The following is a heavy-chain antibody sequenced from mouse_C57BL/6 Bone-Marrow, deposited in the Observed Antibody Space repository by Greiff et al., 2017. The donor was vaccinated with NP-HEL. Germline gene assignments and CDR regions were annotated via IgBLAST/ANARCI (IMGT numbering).Heavy chain of an antibody. D-gene: IGHD1-1*02. CDR3: ARAMEYYFDY. Sequence: QVHVKQSGAELAKPGASVKLSCKASGYTFTSYWMHWVKQRPGQGLEWIGYINPSSGYTKYNQKFKDKATLPADKSSSTAYMQLSSLTYEDSAVYYSARAMEYYFDYWGQGTTLTVSS. CDR2: INPSSGYT. CDR1: GYTFTSYW. V-gene: IGHV1-7*01. J-gene: IGHJ2*01.